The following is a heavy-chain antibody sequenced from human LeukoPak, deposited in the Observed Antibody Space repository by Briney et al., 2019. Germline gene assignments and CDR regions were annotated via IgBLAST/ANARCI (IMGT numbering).Heavy chain of an antibody. CDR3: ARGSSQLERRSTDYYGMDV. V-gene: IGHV4-34*01. Sequence: SETLSLTCAVYGGSFSGYYWSWTRQPPGKGLEWIGEINHSGSTNYNPSLKSRVTISVDTSKNQFSLKLSSVTAADTAVYYCARGSSQLERRSTDYYGMDVWGKGTTVTVSS. J-gene: IGHJ6*04. CDR2: INHSGST. CDR1: GGSFSGYY. D-gene: IGHD1-1*01.